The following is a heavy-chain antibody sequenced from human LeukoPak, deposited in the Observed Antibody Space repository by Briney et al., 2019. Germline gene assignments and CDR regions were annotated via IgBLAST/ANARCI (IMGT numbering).Heavy chain of an antibody. D-gene: IGHD1-26*01. CDR1: GGSISSSSYY. CDR2: IYYSGST. Sequence: PSETLSLTCTVSGGSISSSSYYWGWIRQPPGKGLEWIGSIYYSGSTNYNPSLKSRVTISVDTSKNQFSLKLSSVTAADTAVYYCARHDGSHYSDVFFDYWGQGTLVTVSS. V-gene: IGHV4-39*07. CDR3: ARHDGSHYSDVFFDY. J-gene: IGHJ4*02.